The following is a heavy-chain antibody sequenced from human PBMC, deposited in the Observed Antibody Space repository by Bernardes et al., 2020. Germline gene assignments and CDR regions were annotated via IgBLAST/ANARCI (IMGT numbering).Heavy chain of an antibody. CDR1: GFTFSSYD. Sequence: GWSLSLSCAASGFTFSSYDMHWVRQATGKGLEWVSAIGTAGDTYYPGSVKGRFTISRENAKNSLYLQMNSLRAGDTAVYYCARGKGQWLVENWFDPWGQGTLVTVSS. CDR2: IGTAGDT. D-gene: IGHD6-19*01. J-gene: IGHJ5*02. V-gene: IGHV3-13*01. CDR3: ARGKGQWLVENWFDP.